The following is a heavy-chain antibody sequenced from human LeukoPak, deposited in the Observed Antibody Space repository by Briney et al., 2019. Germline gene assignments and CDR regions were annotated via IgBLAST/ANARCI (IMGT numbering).Heavy chain of an antibody. Sequence: SETLSLTCTVSGGSISSYYWSWIRQPPGKGLEWIGYIYYSGSTNYNPSLKSRVTISVDTSKNQFSLKLSSVTAADTAVYYCARGLPGIAAAGKGFDYWGQGTLVTVSS. CDR2: IYYSGST. CDR3: ARGLPGIAAAGKGFDY. CDR1: GGSISSYY. D-gene: IGHD6-13*01. J-gene: IGHJ4*02. V-gene: IGHV4-59*01.